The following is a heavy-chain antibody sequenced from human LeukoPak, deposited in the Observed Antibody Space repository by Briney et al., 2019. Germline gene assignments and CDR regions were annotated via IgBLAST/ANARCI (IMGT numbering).Heavy chain of an antibody. V-gene: IGHV1-2*02. CDR3: ARESNYYDSSGYYHY. D-gene: IGHD3-22*01. Sequence: GASVKLSCKSSGYTFTCYYMHWVRHAPGQGLEWMGWINPNSGGTNYAQKFQGRVTMTRDTSISTAYMELSRLRSDDTAVYYCARESNYYDSSGYYHYWGQGTLVTVSS. CDR1: GYTFTCYY. CDR2: INPNSGGT. J-gene: IGHJ4*02.